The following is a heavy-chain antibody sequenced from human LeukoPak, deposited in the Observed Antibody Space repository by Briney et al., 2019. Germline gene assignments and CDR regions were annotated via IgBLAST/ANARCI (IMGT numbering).Heavy chain of an antibody. CDR3: ARAEWFGESIDY. D-gene: IGHD3-10*01. V-gene: IGHV4-31*03. CDR1: GGSISSRTYY. J-gene: IGHJ4*02. CDR2: IYYSGST. Sequence: PSETLSLTCTVSGGSISSRTYYWGWIRQPPGKGLEWIGYIYYSGSTYYNPSLKSRVTISVDTSENQFSLKLSFVTAADTAVYYCARAEWFGESIDYWGQGTLVTVSS.